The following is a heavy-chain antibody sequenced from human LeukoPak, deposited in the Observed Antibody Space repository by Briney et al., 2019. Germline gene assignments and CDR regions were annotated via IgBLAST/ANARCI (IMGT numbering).Heavy chain of an antibody. CDR3: ARVFRDDYGDYGTGWFDP. Sequence: GGSLRLSCAASGFTFDDYGMSWVRQAPGKGLEWVANIKQDGSEKYYVDSVKGRFTISRDNAKNSLYLQMNSLRAEDTAVYYCARVFRDDYGDYGTGWFDPWGQGTLVTVSS. CDR2: IKQDGSEK. V-gene: IGHV3-7*01. J-gene: IGHJ5*02. CDR1: GFTFDDYG. D-gene: IGHD4-17*01.